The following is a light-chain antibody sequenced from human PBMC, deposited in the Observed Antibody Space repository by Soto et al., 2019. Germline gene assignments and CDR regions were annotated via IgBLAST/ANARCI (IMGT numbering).Light chain of an antibody. CDR1: SSDIGGYDY. CDR2: EVT. Sequence: QSVLTQPASVSGSPGQSITISCTGTSSDIGGYDYVSWFQQHPGKAPKLMLYEVTNRPSGVSNRVSGSKSGNTASLTISGLQAEDEAHYYCSSYRSSNTVVFGGGTQLTVL. V-gene: IGLV2-14*01. CDR3: SSYRSSNTVV. J-gene: IGLJ2*01.